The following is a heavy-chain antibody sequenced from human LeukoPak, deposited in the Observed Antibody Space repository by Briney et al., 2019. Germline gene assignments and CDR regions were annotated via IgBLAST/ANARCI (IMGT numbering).Heavy chain of an antibody. J-gene: IGHJ5*02. V-gene: IGHV3-20*04. D-gene: IGHD3-3*01. CDR1: GFTFSSRDW. CDR2: INWNGGST. Sequence: PGGSLRLSCVASGFTFSSRDWMTWVRQAPGKGLEWVSGINWNGGSTGYADSVKGRFTISRDNAKNSLYLQMNSLRAEDTALYYCARVLSNWFDPWGQGTLVTVSS. CDR3: ARVLSNWFDP.